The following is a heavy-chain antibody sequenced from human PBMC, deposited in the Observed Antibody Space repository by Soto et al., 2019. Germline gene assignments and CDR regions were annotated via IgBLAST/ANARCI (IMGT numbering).Heavy chain of an antibody. CDR3: ARVERALWGTSDY. V-gene: IGHV4-31*02. CDR2: IYYSGST. Sequence: SETLSLTXTVSGGSISSGGYYWSWIRQHPGKGLEWIGYIYYSGSTYYNPSPKSRVTISVDTSKNQFSLKLSSVTAADTAVYYCARVERALWGTSDYWGQGTLVTVSS. J-gene: IGHJ4*02. CDR1: GGSISSGGYY. D-gene: IGHD1-1*01.